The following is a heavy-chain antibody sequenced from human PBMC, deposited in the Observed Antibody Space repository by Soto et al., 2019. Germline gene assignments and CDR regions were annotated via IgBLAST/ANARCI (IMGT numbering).Heavy chain of an antibody. D-gene: IGHD6-19*01. CDR3: ARAPSSGWYGYFDY. CDR1: GFTFSGYT. Sequence: PGGSLRLSCAASGFTFSGYTMHWVRQAPGKGLEWVAALSYDGSNTYYADSVKGRFTISRDNSKNTLFLQMNSLRAEDTAVYYCARAPSSGWYGYFDYWGQGTLVTVSS. J-gene: IGHJ4*02. V-gene: IGHV3-30-3*01. CDR2: LSYDGSNT.